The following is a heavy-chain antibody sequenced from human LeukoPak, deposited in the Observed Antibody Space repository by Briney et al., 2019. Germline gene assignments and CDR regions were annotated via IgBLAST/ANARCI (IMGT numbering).Heavy chain of an antibody. Sequence: GGSLRLSCAASGFTFDDYAMHWVRQAPGKGLEWVSLISWDGGSTYYADSVKGRFTISRDNSKNSLYLQMNSLRAEDTALYYCARDLNDLMNYDFWSGYPDYWGQGTLVTVSS. V-gene: IGHV3-43D*03. CDR2: ISWDGGST. J-gene: IGHJ4*02. CDR1: GFTFDDYA. CDR3: ARDLNDLMNYDFWSGYPDY. D-gene: IGHD3-3*01.